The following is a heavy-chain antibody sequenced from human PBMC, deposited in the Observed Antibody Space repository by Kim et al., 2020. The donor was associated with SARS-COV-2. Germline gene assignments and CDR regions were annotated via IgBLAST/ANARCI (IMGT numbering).Heavy chain of an antibody. CDR2: MNPNSGNT. CDR1: GYTFTSYD. V-gene: IGHV1-8*02. D-gene: IGHD3-9*01. J-gene: IGHJ6*04. Sequence: ASVKVSCKASGYTFTSYDINWVRQAPGQGLEWMGWMNPNSGNTGYAQKFQGRVTMTTNTSTSTAYMELSSLRSEDTAVYYCARDIRYFVWLLYSGRYYYYSLDVGAKGNTHTVST. CDR3: ARDIRYFVWLLYSGRYYYYSLDV.